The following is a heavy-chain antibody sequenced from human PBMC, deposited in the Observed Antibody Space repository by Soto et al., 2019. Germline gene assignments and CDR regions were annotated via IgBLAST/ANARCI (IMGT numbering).Heavy chain of an antibody. Sequence: LSDTCIVLGASLTGKIYWSCIRQPAGKGLEWIGRFSLSGTTNYNPSLRSRVTMSADVSKNQFSLRLTSVTAADTALYYCARGMTLPVAPAGYYFDSWGQGTVVTVSS. CDR3: ARGMTLPVAPAGYYFDS. CDR1: GASLTGKIY. J-gene: IGHJ4*02. D-gene: IGHD1-26*01. V-gene: IGHV4-4*07. CDR2: FSLSGTT.